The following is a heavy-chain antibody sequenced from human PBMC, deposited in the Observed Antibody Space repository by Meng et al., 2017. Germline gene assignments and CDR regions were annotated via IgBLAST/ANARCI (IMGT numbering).Heavy chain of an antibody. Sequence: ESPVVGSGGGSVKPGGAVRYPCVASGLRFWEAWLSWVRQARGKGLEWVGRIKRNRDGGTIDDAARVKGRFTISRDESKNTLYLQMDSLITEDTAVYFCATGAAAADHWGQGTLVTVSS. J-gene: IGHJ4*02. CDR1: GLRFWEAW. CDR2: IKRNRDGGTI. CDR3: ATGAAAADH. V-gene: IGHV3-15*01. D-gene: IGHD6-13*01.